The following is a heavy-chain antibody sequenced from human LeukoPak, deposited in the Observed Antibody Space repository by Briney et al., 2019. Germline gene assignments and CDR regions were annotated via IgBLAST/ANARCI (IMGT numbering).Heavy chain of an antibody. CDR2: INHSGST. CDR1: GGSFSGYY. CDR3: AILGISDY. D-gene: IGHD7-27*01. J-gene: IGHJ4*02. V-gene: IGHV4-34*01. Sequence: PSETLSHTCAVYGGSFSGYYWSWIRQPPGMGLEWIGEINHSGSTNYNPSLKSRVTISVDTSKNQFSLKLSSVTAADTAVYYCAILGISDYWGQGTLVTVSS.